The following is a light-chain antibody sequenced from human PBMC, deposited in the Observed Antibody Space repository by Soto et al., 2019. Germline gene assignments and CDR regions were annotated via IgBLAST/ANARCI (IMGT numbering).Light chain of an antibody. V-gene: IGLV1-40*01. CDR2: ANS. CDR1: SSNIGAGFD. Sequence: LTQPPSVSGAPGQRLTISCTGSSSNIGAGFDVHWYQQLPGAGPKLLIFANSIRPSGVPGRFSGSKSGTSASLAITGLQAEDEADYYCQSYDSSLSSYVFGTGTKVTVL. J-gene: IGLJ1*01. CDR3: QSYDSSLSSYV.